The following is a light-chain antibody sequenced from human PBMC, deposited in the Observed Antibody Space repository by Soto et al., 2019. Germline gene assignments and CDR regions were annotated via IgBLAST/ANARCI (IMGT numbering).Light chain of an antibody. Sequence: QSALTQPPSASGSPGQSVTISCTGTSSDVGGYNYVSWYQHHPGNAPKLMIYEVNKRTSGVPDRFSGSKSGNTASLTVSGLQAEDEAHYYCSSYAASNTPYVFGTGTKVTLL. CDR2: EVN. J-gene: IGLJ1*01. CDR3: SSYAASNTPYV. CDR1: SSDVGGYNY. V-gene: IGLV2-8*01.